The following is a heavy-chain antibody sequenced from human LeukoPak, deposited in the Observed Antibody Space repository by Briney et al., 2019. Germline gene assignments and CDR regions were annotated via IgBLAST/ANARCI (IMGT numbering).Heavy chain of an antibody. CDR2: ICGSGNNT. CDR1: GFTFSIYA. CDR3: AKDRFRREPPGLYFQH. D-gene: IGHD1-26*01. J-gene: IGHJ1*01. Sequence: GSLRLSCAASGFTFSIYAMSCVRQAPGKGLEWVSSICGSGNNTYYADSVKGRFTISRDNSKNTLFLQMNSLRAEDTAAYYCAKDRFRREPPGLYFQHWGQGTLLTVSS. V-gene: IGHV3-23*01.